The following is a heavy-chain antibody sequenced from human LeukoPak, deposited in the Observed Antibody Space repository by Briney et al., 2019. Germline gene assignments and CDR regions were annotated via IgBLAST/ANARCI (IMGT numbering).Heavy chain of an antibody. CDR2: ISSSSSTI. J-gene: IGHJ4*02. CDR1: GFTFSSYS. D-gene: IGHD3-9*01. CDR3: ARDHEIDYDILTGYSLDY. Sequence: GGSVRLSCAASGFTFSSYSMNWVRQAPGKGLEWVSYISSSSSTIYYADSVKGRFTISRDNAKNSLYLQMNSLTAEDTAVYYCARDHEIDYDILTGYSLDYWGQGTLVTVSS. V-gene: IGHV3-48*01.